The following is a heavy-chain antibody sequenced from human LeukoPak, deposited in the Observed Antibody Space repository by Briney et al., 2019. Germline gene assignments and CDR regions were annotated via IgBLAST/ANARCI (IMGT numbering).Heavy chain of an antibody. CDR1: GYTFTSYD. J-gene: IGHJ1*01. CDR3: ARQERYDSSGYYYEYFQH. V-gene: IGHV1-2*02. Sequence: ASVKVSCKASGYTFTSYDINWVRQATGQGLEWMGWINPNSGGTNYAQKFQGRVTMTRDTSISTAYMELSRLRPDDTAVYYCARQERYDSSGYYYEYFQHWGQGTLVTVSS. CDR2: INPNSGGT. D-gene: IGHD3-22*01.